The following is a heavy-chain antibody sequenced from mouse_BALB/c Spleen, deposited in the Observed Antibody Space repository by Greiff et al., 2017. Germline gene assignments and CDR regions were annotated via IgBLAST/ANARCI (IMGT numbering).Heavy chain of an antibody. Sequence: EVHLVESGGGLVQPGGSRKLSCAASGFTFSSFGMHWVRQAPEKGLEWVAYISSGSSTIYYADTVKGRFTISRDNPKNTLFLQMTSLRSEDTAMYYCARGYYGRDAMDYWGQGTSVTVSS. CDR1: GFTFSSFG. CDR2: ISSGSSTI. CDR3: ARGYYGRDAMDY. D-gene: IGHD2-1*01. V-gene: IGHV5-17*02. J-gene: IGHJ4*01.